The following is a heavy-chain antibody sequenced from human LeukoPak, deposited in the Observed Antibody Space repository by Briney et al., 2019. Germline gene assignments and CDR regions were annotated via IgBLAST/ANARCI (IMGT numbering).Heavy chain of an antibody. CDR3: AREGVVGATDY. D-gene: IGHD1-26*01. CDR1: GFTFSSYS. CDR2: ISSSSSYI. Sequence: GGSLRLSCAASGFTFSSYSMNWVRQAPGKGLEWVSSISSSSSYIYYADSMKGRFTISRDNAKNSLSLLMNSLRAEDTAVYYCAREGVVGATDYWGQGTLVTVSS. V-gene: IGHV3-21*01. J-gene: IGHJ4*02.